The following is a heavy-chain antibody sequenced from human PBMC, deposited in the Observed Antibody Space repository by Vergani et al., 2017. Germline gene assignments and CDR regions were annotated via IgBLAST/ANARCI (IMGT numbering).Heavy chain of an antibody. D-gene: IGHD3-22*01. J-gene: IGHJ4*02. CDR2: TRYDGIVE. V-gene: IGHV3-30*02. CDR1: GFTFTNYG. CDR3: ARLSYDTTPYLQGGYDC. Sequence: VQLVESGGGLVQPGGSLRLSCAASGFTFTNYGMHWVRQAPGKGLEWVAFTRYDGIVEYYGDSVRGRFTISRDNSKNTLYLQMNRLRAEDTAVYYCARLSYDTTPYLQGGYDCWGQGTLVSVSS.